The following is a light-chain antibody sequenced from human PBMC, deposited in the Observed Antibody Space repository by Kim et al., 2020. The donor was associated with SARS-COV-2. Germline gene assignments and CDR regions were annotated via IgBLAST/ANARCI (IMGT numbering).Light chain of an antibody. Sequence: EIVMTQSPGTLSLSPGERATLSCRASQSVSSSYLAWYQQNPGQAPRLLIYGTSTRATGIPDRFSGSGSGTDFTLTISRLESEDFAVYYCQQYGSSPFTFGGGTKVDIK. V-gene: IGKV3-20*01. CDR2: GTS. J-gene: IGKJ4*01. CDR1: QSVSSSY. CDR3: QQYGSSPFT.